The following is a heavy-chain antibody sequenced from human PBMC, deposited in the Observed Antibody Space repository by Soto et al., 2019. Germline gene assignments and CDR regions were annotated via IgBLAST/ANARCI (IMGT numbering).Heavy chain of an antibody. Sequence: QVQLVQSGAEVMKPGASVKVSCKASGYTFTTYGISWVRQAPGQGLEWMGWISAYNGNTKYAQKFQGRVTMTTDTSTNTAYMELRSLRSDDTAVYYCARVRGITIFLSEIDPWGQGTLVTVSS. CDR2: ISAYNGNT. V-gene: IGHV1-18*01. D-gene: IGHD3-9*01. CDR3: ARVRGITIFLSEIDP. J-gene: IGHJ5*02. CDR1: GYTFTTYG.